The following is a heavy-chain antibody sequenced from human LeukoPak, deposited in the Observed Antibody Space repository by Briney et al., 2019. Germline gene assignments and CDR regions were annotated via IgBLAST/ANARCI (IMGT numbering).Heavy chain of an antibody. J-gene: IGHJ5*02. D-gene: IGHD4-17*01. V-gene: IGHV4-39*01. CDR3: TKNDVGDYGT. CDR2: VFHTGTA. CDR1: GASISRSTYY. Sequence: SETLSLTCSVSGASISRSTYYWGWIRQPPGKGLEWIGSVFHTGTAYHNPSLRSRVTISVDTSKTQFSLKLSSVTAADTAVYYCTKNDVGDYGTWGQGTLVTVSS.